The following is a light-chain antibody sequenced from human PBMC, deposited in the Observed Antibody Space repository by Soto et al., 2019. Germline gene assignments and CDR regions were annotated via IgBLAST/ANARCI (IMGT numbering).Light chain of an antibody. Sequence: DIGMTQSPATPYVSPGERATLSCRASQSVSSNLAWYQHKTGQAPRLLIYGASTRATGVPTRFSGSGSGTEFTLTISSLQSEDFAVYYCQQYNNWPPLTFGGGTKVEIK. CDR2: GAS. CDR3: QQYNNWPPLT. J-gene: IGKJ4*01. CDR1: QSVSSN. V-gene: IGKV3-15*01.